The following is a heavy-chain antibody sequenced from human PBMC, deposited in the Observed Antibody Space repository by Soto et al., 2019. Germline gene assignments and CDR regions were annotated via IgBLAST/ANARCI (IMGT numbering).Heavy chain of an antibody. CDR1: GFTFSSYA. CDR2: ISGSGGST. J-gene: IGHJ3*02. D-gene: IGHD3-3*01. V-gene: IGHV3-23*01. Sequence: GGSLRLSCAASGFTFSSYAMSWVRQAPGKGLEWVSAISGSGGSTYYEDSVKGRFTISRDNSKNTLYLQMNSLIAEDTAVYYCAKDSDFWSGYTYDSFDIWGQGTMVTVSS. CDR3: AKDSDFWSGYTYDSFDI.